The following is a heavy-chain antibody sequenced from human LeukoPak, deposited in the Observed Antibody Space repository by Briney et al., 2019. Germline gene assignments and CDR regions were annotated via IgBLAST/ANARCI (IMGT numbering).Heavy chain of an antibody. CDR3: ARLTGDEYCSSTSCYNPYYFDY. D-gene: IGHD2-2*02. J-gene: IGHJ4*02. CDR1: GGTFSSYA. V-gene: IGHV1-69*01. Sequence: SVKVSCKASGGTFSSYAISWGRQAPGQGREWMGGTIPIVGTANYAQKFQGRVTITADESTSTAYMGLSSLRAEDTAVYYCARLTGDEYCSSTSCYNPYYFDYWGQGSMVTVSS. CDR2: TIPIVGTA.